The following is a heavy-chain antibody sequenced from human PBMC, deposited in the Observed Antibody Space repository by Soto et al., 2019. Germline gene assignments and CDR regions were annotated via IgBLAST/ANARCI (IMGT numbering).Heavy chain of an antibody. J-gene: IGHJ6*02. CDR2: IGTAGDT. CDR1: GFTFSSYD. CDR3: AKVRVLGDFWSGRDYYSGMDV. V-gene: IGHV3-13*04. Sequence: GGSLRLSCAASGFTFSSYDMHWVRQATGKGLEWVSAIGTAGDTYYPGSVKGRFTISRENAKNSLYLQMNSLRAEDTALYYCAKVRVLGDFWSGRDYYSGMDVWGQGTTVTVSS. D-gene: IGHD3-3*01.